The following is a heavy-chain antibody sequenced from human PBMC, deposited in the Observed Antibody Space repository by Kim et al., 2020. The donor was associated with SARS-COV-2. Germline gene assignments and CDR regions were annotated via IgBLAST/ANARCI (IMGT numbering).Heavy chain of an antibody. Sequence: GGSLRLSCAASGFTFSSYAMSWVRQAPGKGLEWVSAISGSGGSTYYADSVKGRFTISRDNSKNTLYLQMNSLRAEDTAVYYCAKDSYESPLYYYYYGMDVWGQGTTVTVSS. V-gene: IGHV3-23*01. J-gene: IGHJ6*02. D-gene: IGHD3-3*01. CDR3: AKDSYESPLYYYYYGMDV. CDR2: ISGSGGST. CDR1: GFTFSSYA.